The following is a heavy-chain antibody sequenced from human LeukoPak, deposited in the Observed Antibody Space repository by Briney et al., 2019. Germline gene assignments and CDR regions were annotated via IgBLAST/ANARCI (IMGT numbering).Heavy chain of an antibody. CDR1: GYTFTSYD. D-gene: IGHD1-26*01. V-gene: IGHV1-8*01. J-gene: IGHJ6*03. Sequence: ASVKVSCKASGYTFTSYDINWVRQATGQGLEWMGWMNPNSGNTGYAQKFQGRVTMTRNTSISTDYMELSSLKSEDTAVYYCARAPEWGKSNYYYYMDVWGKGTTVTVSS. CDR3: ARAPEWGKSNYYYYMDV. CDR2: MNPNSGNT.